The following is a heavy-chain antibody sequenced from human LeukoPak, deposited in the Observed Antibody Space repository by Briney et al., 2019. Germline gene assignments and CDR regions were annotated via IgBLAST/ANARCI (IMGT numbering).Heavy chain of an antibody. Sequence: SETLSLTCTVSGGSVSSGSYYWSWIRQPPGKGLEWIGYIYYSGSTNYNPSLKSRVPISVDTSKNQFSLKLSSVTAADTAVYYCARDYGGNFGLDYWGQGTLVTASS. D-gene: IGHD4-23*01. CDR2: IYYSGST. CDR1: GGSVSSGSYY. J-gene: IGHJ4*02. CDR3: ARDYGGNFGLDY. V-gene: IGHV4-61*01.